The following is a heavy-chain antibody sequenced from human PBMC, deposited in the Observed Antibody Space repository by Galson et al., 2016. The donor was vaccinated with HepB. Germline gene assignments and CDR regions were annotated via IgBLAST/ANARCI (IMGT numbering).Heavy chain of an antibody. CDR3: ARDERWPRGMDV. D-gene: IGHD6-19*01. CDR2: ISSSSNSI. J-gene: IGHJ6*02. V-gene: IGHV3-21*01. Sequence: SLRLSCAASGFTFSSYNMNWVRQAPGKGLEWVSSISSSSNSIYDADSVKGRFTISRDNAKNSLFQQMNSLRAEDTAVYYCARDERWPRGMDVWGQGTTVTVSS. CDR1: GFTFSSYN.